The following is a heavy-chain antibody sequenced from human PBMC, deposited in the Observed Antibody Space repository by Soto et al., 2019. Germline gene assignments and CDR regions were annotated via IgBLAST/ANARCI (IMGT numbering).Heavy chain of an antibody. CDR1: GFTFSSYS. Sequence: HPGGSLRLSCAASGFTFSSYSMNWVRQAPGKGLEWVSYISSSSSTIYYADSVKGRFTISRDNAKNSLYLQMNSLRAEDTAVYYCARAAYYDFWSGYNVYYYYYYMDVWGKGTTVTVSS. CDR3: ARAAYYDFWSGYNVYYYYYYMDV. CDR2: ISSSSSTI. V-gene: IGHV3-48*01. J-gene: IGHJ6*03. D-gene: IGHD3-3*01.